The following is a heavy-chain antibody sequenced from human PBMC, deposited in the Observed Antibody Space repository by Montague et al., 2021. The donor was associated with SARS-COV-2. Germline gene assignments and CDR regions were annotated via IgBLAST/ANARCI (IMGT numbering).Heavy chain of an antibody. Sequence: CAISRDSVSSNSGAWNWLRQSPSRGLEWLGRTYYRSKWYYNYGVSVESRITVNADTSKNQVFLQLNSVTPEDTAVYFCARGLPAGPNFGMDVWGQGTTVTVSS. J-gene: IGHJ6*02. CDR3: ARGLPAGPNFGMDV. CDR1: RDSVSSNSGA. CDR2: TYYRSKWYY. V-gene: IGHV6-1*01. D-gene: IGHD2-2*01.